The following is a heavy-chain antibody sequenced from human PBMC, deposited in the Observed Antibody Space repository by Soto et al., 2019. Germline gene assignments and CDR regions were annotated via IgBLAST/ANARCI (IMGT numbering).Heavy chain of an antibody. D-gene: IGHD3-3*01. CDR1: GYTFTSYG. J-gene: IGHJ5*02. CDR2: ISAYNGNT. Sequence: ASVKVSCKASGYTFTSYGIIWVRQAPGQGLEWMGWISAYNGNTNYAQKLQGRVTMTTDTSTSTAYTELRSLRSDDTAVYYCARDYAPTYYDFWSGYYLWGQGTLVTVSS. CDR3: ARDYAPTYYDFWSGYYL. V-gene: IGHV1-18*01.